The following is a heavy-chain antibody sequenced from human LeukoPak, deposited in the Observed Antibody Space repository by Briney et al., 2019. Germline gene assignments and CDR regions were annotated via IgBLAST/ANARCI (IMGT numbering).Heavy chain of an antibody. V-gene: IGHV1-24*01. D-gene: IGHD3-22*01. CDR3: ATDTYYDSSGPAPSYYYYYGMDV. J-gene: IGHJ6*02. CDR1: GYTLTELS. CDR2: FDPEDGET. Sequence: GASVKVSCKVSGYTLTELSMHWVRQAPGKGLKWMGGFDPEDGETIYAQKFQGRVTMTEDTSTDTAYMELSSLRSEDTAVYYCATDTYYDSSGPAPSYYYYYGMDVWGQGTTVTVSS.